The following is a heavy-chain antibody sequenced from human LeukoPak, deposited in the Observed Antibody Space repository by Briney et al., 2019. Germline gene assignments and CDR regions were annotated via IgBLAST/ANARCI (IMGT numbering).Heavy chain of an antibody. CDR3: AREPHYCSGGSCYLWGYYYYMDV. V-gene: IGHV4-4*07. Sequence: PSETLSLTCTVSGGSISSYYWSWIRQPAGKGLEWIGRIYTSGSSNYNPPLKSRVTMSVDTSKNQFSLKLSSVTAADTAVYYCAREPHYCSGGSCYLWGYYYYMDVWGKGTTVTVSS. CDR2: IYTSGSS. J-gene: IGHJ6*03. CDR1: GGSISSYY. D-gene: IGHD2-15*01.